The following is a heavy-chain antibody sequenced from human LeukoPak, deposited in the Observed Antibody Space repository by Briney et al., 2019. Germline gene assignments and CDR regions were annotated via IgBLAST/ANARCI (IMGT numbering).Heavy chain of an antibody. CDR2: IWYDGSNK. Sequence: GRSLRLSCAASGFTFSSCGMHWVRQAPGKGLEWVAVIWYDGSNKYYADSVKGRFTISRDNSKNTLYLQMNSLRAEDTAVYYCARDTGYCSGGSCYYFDYWGQGTLVTVSS. CDR3: ARDTGYCSGGSCYYFDY. CDR1: GFTFSSCG. J-gene: IGHJ4*02. V-gene: IGHV3-33*01. D-gene: IGHD2-15*01.